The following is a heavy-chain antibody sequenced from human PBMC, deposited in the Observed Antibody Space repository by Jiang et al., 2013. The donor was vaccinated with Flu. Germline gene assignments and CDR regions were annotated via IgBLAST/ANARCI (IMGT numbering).Heavy chain of an antibody. Sequence: WDDDKRYSPSLKSRLTITKDTSKNQVVLTMANMDPVDTATYYCAHSPVTKYYFDYWGQGTLVTVSS. CDR3: AHSPVTKYYFDY. V-gene: IGHV2-5*02. D-gene: IGHD4-17*01. J-gene: IGHJ4*02. CDR2: WDDDK.